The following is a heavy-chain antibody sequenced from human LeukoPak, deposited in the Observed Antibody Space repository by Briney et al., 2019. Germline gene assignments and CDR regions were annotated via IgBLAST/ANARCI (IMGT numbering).Heavy chain of an antibody. CDR1: GFTFSSYA. J-gene: IGHJ4*02. Sequence: PGGSLRLSCAASGFTFSSYAMSWVRQAPGKGLEWASAISGSGGSTYYADSVKGRFTISRDNSKNTLYLQMNSLRAEDTAVYYCAKTACGYCSGGSCYCFDYWGQGTLVTVSS. V-gene: IGHV3-23*01. D-gene: IGHD2-15*01. CDR2: ISGSGGST. CDR3: AKTACGYCSGGSCYCFDY.